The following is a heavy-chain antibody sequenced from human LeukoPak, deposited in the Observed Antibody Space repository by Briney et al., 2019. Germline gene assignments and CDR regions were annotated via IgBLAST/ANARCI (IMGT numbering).Heavy chain of an antibody. Sequence: SETLSLTCTVSGGSISSGGYYWSWIRQHPGKGLEWIGYIYYSGSTYYNPSLKSRVTISVDTSKNQFSLKLSSVTAADTAAYYCARAPLWFGELKPVYYYYMDVWGKGTTVTVSS. J-gene: IGHJ6*03. CDR3: ARAPLWFGELKPVYYYYMDV. CDR2: IYYSGST. CDR1: GGSISSGGYY. D-gene: IGHD3-10*01. V-gene: IGHV4-31*03.